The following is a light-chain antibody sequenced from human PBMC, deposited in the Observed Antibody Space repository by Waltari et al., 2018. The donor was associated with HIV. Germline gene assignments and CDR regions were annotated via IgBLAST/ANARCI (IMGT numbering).Light chain of an antibody. CDR3: QQYYTPGPT. J-gene: IGKJ4*01. Sequence: DIVMTQSRNSLAVSLGERATINCRSSRTILYSSENRDCLAWYQQKPGQSPKVLIYWASTRASGVPDRFSGSGSGTNFSLTISALQSDDVALYYCQQYYTPGPTFGGGTKVEIK. V-gene: IGKV4-1*01. CDR1: RTILYSSENRDC. CDR2: WAS.